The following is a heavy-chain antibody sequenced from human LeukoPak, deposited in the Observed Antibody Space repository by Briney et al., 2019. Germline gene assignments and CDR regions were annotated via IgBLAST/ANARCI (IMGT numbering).Heavy chain of an antibody. CDR3: ARGRWFGELLSPTFDY. CDR2: ISYDGSNK. D-gene: IGHD3-10*01. J-gene: IGHJ4*02. V-gene: IGHV3-30*04. CDR1: GFTFSSYA. Sequence: PGGSLRLSCAASGFTFSSYAMHWARQAPGKGLEWVAVISYDGSNKYYADSVKGRFTISRDNSKNTLYLQMNSLRAEDTAVYYCARGRWFGELLSPTFDYWGQGTRATVSS.